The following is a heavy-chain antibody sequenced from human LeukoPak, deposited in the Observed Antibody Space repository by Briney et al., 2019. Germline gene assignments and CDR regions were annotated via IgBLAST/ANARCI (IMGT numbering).Heavy chain of an antibody. J-gene: IGHJ4*02. CDR2: ISYDGSNK. CDR1: GFTYSSYA. D-gene: IGHD3-3*01. Sequence: GTSLRLSCAASGFTYSSYAMHWVRQAPGKGLEWVAVISYDGSNKYYADSVKGRFTISRDNSKNTLYLQMNSLRAEDTAVYYCARDYYDFWSGYYLYWGQGTLVTVSS. CDR3: ARDYYDFWSGYYLY. V-gene: IGHV3-30*01.